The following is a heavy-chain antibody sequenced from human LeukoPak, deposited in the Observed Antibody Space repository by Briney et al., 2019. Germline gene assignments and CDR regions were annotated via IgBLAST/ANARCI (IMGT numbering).Heavy chain of an antibody. CDR3: ARDPGYSYGYDY. CDR2: IYSGGTT. V-gene: IGHV3-66*01. CDR1: GFTVSSNY. J-gene: IGHJ4*02. Sequence: PGGSLRLSCAASGFTVSSNYMSWVRQAPGKGLEWVSLIYSGGTTYYADSVKGRFTISRDNSKNTLYLQMNSLRAEDTAVYYCARDPGYSYGYDYWGQGTLVTVSS. D-gene: IGHD5-18*01.